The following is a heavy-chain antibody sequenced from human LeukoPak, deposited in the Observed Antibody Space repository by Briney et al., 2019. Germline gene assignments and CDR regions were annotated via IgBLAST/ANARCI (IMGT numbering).Heavy chain of an antibody. CDR3: ARDDSSAYDFDH. CDR1: AVTFSSHS. Sequence: PGGSLRLSCAASAVTFSSHSMNWVRHAPGKGLEWVSSISSSSSYIYYADSLKGRFTISRDNAKNSSYLQMNSLRAEDTAVYYCARDDSSAYDFDHWGQGTLVTVSS. D-gene: IGHD3-22*01. J-gene: IGHJ4*02. CDR2: ISSSSSYI. V-gene: IGHV3-21*01.